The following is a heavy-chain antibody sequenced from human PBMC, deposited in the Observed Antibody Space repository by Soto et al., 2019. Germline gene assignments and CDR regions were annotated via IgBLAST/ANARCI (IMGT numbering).Heavy chain of an antibody. D-gene: IGHD6-19*01. CDR3: ARVTGSGWHYFDY. CDR1: GFTFSRYD. V-gene: IGHV3-13*01. CDR2: IGTAGDT. Sequence: EVQLVESGGGLVQPGGSLRLSCAASGFTFSRYDMHWVRHITGKGLEWVSGIGTAGDTYYADSVKGRFTISRENAKNSLYLQMNSLRAGDTAVYYCARVTGSGWHYFDYWGQGTLVTVSS. J-gene: IGHJ4*02.